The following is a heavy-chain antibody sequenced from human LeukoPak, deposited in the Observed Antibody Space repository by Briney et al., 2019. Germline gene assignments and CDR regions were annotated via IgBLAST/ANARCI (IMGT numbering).Heavy chain of an antibody. CDR2: ISSRSNYI. CDR1: GFTFSTYS. J-gene: IGHJ4*02. Sequence: GGSLRLSCAASGFTFSTYSMNWVRQAPGKGLEWVSSISSRSNYIYYADSVKGRFTISRDKAKNSLYLQMNSLRAEDTAVYYCARAPGSGYDYLDFWGQGTLVTVSS. D-gene: IGHD5-12*01. CDR3: ARAPGSGYDYLDF. V-gene: IGHV3-21*01.